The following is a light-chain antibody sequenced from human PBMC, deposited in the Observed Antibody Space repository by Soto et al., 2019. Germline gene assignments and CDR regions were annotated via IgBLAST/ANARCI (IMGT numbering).Light chain of an antibody. Sequence: QSALTQPRSVSGSPGQSVTISCTGSSSDVGGSNFISWYQQHPVKAPKLVIYDVNKRPSGVPDRFSGSKSGNTASLTISGLQAEDEADYYCCSYAGNSLWVFGGGTKLTVL. J-gene: IGLJ3*02. CDR2: DVN. V-gene: IGLV2-11*01. CDR1: SSDVGGSNF. CDR3: CSYAGNSLWV.